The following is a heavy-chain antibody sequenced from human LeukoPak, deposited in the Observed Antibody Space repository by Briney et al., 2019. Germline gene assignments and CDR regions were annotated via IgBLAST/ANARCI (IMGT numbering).Heavy chain of an antibody. D-gene: IGHD1-26*01. Sequence: SETLSLTCTVSGYSISTGYYWDWIRQPPGKGLEWIGTFYHGGSTYYNPSLKSRVTISVDTSKNQFSLKLSSVTAADTAVYYCASTPEKVGATHFDYWGQGTLVTVSS. V-gene: IGHV4-38-2*02. J-gene: IGHJ4*02. CDR1: GYSISTGYY. CDR3: ASTPEKVGATHFDY. CDR2: FYHGGST.